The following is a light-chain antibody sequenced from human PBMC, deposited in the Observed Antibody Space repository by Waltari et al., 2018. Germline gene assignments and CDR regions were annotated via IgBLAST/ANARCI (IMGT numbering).Light chain of an antibody. CDR2: KAS. J-gene: IGKJ1*01. CDR3: QQYNYYWT. CDR1: QSISNW. V-gene: IGKV1-5*03. Sequence: DIQMTQSPSTLSASVGTRVTITCRASQSISNWLVWYQQKPGKAPKLLIYKASTLETWVPSRFSGSGSGTEFTLTISNLQPDDFATYYCQQYNYYWTFGQGTKVEI.